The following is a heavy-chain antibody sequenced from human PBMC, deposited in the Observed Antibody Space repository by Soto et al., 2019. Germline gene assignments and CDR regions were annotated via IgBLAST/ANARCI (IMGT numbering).Heavy chain of an antibody. V-gene: IGHV4-30-4*01. J-gene: IGHJ4*02. CDR3: ARGPSGDKVDY. CDR2: IYNSGST. Sequence: QVQLQESGPGVVEPSQTLSLTCTVSGGSINNNGYFWSWIRQPPGSGLEWIGHIYNSGSTYSNPSLKSRLTISVDTSKNQFSLKLSSVTAADTAVYYYARGPSGDKVDYWGQGTLVTVSS. CDR1: GGSINNNGYF. D-gene: IGHD1-26*01.